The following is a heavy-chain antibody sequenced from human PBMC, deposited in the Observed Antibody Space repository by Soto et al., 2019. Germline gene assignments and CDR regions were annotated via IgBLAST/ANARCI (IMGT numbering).Heavy chain of an antibody. CDR3: ARTPSGDYVWFDP. J-gene: IGHJ5*02. Sequence: PSETLSLTCTVSGGSISSYYWSWIRQPPGKGLEWIGYIYYSGSTNYNPSLKSRVTISVDTSKNQFSLKLSSVTAADTAVYYCARTPSGDYVWFDPWGQGTLVTVSS. CDR2: IYYSGST. CDR1: GGSISSYY. D-gene: IGHD4-17*01. V-gene: IGHV4-59*01.